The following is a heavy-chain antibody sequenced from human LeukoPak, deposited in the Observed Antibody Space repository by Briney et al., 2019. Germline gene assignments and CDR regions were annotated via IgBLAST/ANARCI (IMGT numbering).Heavy chain of an antibody. J-gene: IGHJ4*02. V-gene: IGHV3-11*06. CDR1: GFTFSDYY. CDR3: ARERGDTAMVFDY. Sequence: GGSLRLSCAASGFTFSDYYMSWIRQAPGKGLEWVSYLSSSSSYTNYADSVKGRFTISRDNAKNSLYLQMNSLRAEDTAVYYCARERGDTAMVFDYWGQGTLVTVSS. CDR2: LSSSSSYT. D-gene: IGHD5-18*01.